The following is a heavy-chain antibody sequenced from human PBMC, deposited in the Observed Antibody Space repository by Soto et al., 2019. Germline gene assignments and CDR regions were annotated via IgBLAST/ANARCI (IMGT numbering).Heavy chain of an antibody. CDR3: ARGRNCYGSGSYYYYYYGMDV. CDR2: INHSGST. J-gene: IGHJ6*02. CDR1: GGSFSGYY. Sequence: SETLSLTCAVYGGSFSGYYWSWIRQPPGKGLEWIGEINHSGSTNYNPSLKSRVTISVDTSKNQFSLKLSPVTAADTAVYYCARGRNCYGSGSYYYYYYGMDVWGQGTTVTVSS. V-gene: IGHV4-34*01. D-gene: IGHD3-10*01.